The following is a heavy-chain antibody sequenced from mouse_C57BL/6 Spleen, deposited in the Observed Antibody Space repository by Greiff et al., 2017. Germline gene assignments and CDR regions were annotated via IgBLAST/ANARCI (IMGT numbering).Heavy chain of an antibody. Sequence: EVMLVESGGDLVKPGGSLKLSCAASGFTFSSYGMSWVRQTPDKRLEWVATISSGGSYTYYPDSVKGRFTISRDNAKNTLYLQMSSLKSEDTAMYYCARTHYYGSSPRFYAMDYWGQGTSVTVSS. CDR3: ARTHYYGSSPRFYAMDY. D-gene: IGHD1-1*01. CDR2: ISSGGSYT. CDR1: GFTFSSYG. V-gene: IGHV5-6*02. J-gene: IGHJ4*01.